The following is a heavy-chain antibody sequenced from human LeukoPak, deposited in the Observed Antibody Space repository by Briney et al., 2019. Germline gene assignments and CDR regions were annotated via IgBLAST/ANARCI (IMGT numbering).Heavy chain of an antibody. CDR3: ARHTGRPQAGWFDP. Sequence: GEPLKISCKDAGNSFGTYWVGWVRQMPGKGLEYMGIIFPRTSEVRYGPAFQGQVTISADKSLSTAYLQWTGLKASDTAMYYCARHTGRPQAGWFDPWGQGTLVTVSA. CDR2: IFPRTSEV. V-gene: IGHV5-51*01. D-gene: IGHD3-10*01. J-gene: IGHJ5*02. CDR1: GNSFGTYW.